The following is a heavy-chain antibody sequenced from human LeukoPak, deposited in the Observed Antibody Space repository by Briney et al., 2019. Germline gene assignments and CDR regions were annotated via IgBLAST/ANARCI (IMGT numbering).Heavy chain of an antibody. Sequence: ASVKVSCKASGYTFTNYGISWVRQAPGQGLEWMGWVSAYADDTNYVQKFRGRITMTTDTSTSTAYVELRSPRSGDTAVYYCARDCIGCLGFDYWGQGTLVTVSS. CDR1: GYTFTNYG. CDR2: VSAYADDT. V-gene: IGHV1-18*01. D-gene: IGHD5/OR15-5a*01. CDR3: ARDCIGCLGFDY. J-gene: IGHJ4*02.